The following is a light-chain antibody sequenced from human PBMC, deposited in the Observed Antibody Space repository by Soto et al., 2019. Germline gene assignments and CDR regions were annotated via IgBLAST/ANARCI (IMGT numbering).Light chain of an antibody. Sequence: DIVMTQSPLSLPVTPGEPASISCRSSQSLLHSNGYNYLDWYLQKPGQSPQLLIYLGSNRASGVPDMFSGSGSGTDFTLKISRVEAEDFGVYYCMQALQTPLTFGGGTKLEIK. V-gene: IGKV2-28*01. CDR1: QSLLHSNGYNY. CDR3: MQALQTPLT. J-gene: IGKJ4*01. CDR2: LGS.